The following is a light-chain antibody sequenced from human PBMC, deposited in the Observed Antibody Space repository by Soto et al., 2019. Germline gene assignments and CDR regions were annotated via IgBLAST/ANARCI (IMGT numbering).Light chain of an antibody. CDR1: QSVSSN. CDR2: GVS. J-gene: IGKJ4*01. Sequence: EMVMTQSPATLSVSPGERATLSCRASQSVSSNLAWYQQKPGQAPRVIIFGVSTRATGVPDRFSGSGSGTDFTLTISRLEPEDFALYYCQQYGNSPLTFGGGTKVDNK. V-gene: IGKV3-20*01. CDR3: QQYGNSPLT.